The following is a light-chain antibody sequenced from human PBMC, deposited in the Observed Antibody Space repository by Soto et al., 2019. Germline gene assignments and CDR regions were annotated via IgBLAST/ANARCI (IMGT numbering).Light chain of an antibody. Sequence: QPVLTQPASVSGSPGQSITISCTGTSSDVGSYNLVSWYQQHPGKAPKLMIYEVSKRPSGVSNRFSGPKSGNTASLTISGLQAEDEADYYCCSYAGSSTFYVFGTGTKVTVL. J-gene: IGLJ1*01. CDR2: EVS. CDR3: CSYAGSSTFYV. CDR1: SSDVGSYNL. V-gene: IGLV2-23*02.